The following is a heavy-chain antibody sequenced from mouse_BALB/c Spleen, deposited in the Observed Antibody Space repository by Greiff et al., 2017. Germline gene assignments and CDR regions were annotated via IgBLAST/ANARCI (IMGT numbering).Heavy chain of an antibody. Sequence: VQLQQSGGGLVQPGGSLKLSCAASGFDFSRYWMSWVRQAPGKGLEWIGEINPDSSTINYTPSLKDKFIISRDNAKNTLYLQMSKVRSEDTALYYCARQGDDFYAMDYWGQGTSVTVSS. CDR1: GFDFSRYW. CDR2: INPDSSTI. D-gene: IGHD2-4*01. V-gene: IGHV4-1*02. J-gene: IGHJ4*01. CDR3: ARQGDDFYAMDY.